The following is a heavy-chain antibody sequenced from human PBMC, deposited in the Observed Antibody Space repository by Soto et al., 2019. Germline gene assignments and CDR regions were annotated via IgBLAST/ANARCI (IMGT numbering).Heavy chain of an antibody. J-gene: IGHJ4*02. V-gene: IGHV1-2*04. CDR1: GYTFTGYY. D-gene: IGHD2-2*01. CDR3: ARGKYQLPSGAFDY. Sequence: ASVKVSCKASGYTFTGYYMHWVRQAPGQGLEWMGWINPNSGGTNYAQKFQGWVTMTRDTSISTAYMELSRLRSDDTAVYYCARGKYQLPSGAFDYWGQGTLVTVSS. CDR2: INPNSGGT.